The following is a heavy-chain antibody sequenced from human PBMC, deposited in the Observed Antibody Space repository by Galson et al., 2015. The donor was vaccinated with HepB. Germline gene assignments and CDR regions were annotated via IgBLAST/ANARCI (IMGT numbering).Heavy chain of an antibody. CDR2: INPSGGST. CDR1: GYTFTSYY. Sequence: SVKVSCKASGYTFTSYYMHWVRQAPGQGLEWMGIINPSGGSTSYAQKFQGRVTMTRDTSTSTVYMELSSLRSEDTAVYYCARGGQQLVRGVTYYYYGMDVWGQGPTVTVSS. D-gene: IGHD6-13*01. CDR3: ARGGQQLVRGVTYYYYGMDV. V-gene: IGHV1-46*03. J-gene: IGHJ6*02.